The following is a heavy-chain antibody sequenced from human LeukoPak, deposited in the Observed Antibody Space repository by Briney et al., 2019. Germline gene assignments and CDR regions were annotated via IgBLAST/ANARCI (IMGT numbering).Heavy chain of an antibody. V-gene: IGHV4-39*07. CDR2: IYYSGST. D-gene: IGHD6-13*01. J-gene: IGHJ4*02. CDR1: GGSISSSSYY. CDR3: ARDRLGTAAAGKGGYFDY. Sequence: SETLSLTCTVSGGSISSSSYYWGWIRQPPGKGLEWIGSIYYSGSTYYNPSLKSRVTISVDTSKNQSSLKLSSVTAADTAVYYCARDRLGTAAAGKGGYFDYWGQGTLVTVSS.